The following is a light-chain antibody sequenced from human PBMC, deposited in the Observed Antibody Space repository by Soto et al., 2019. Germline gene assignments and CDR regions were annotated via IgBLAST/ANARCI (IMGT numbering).Light chain of an antibody. J-gene: IGKJ4*01. V-gene: IGKV1-5*03. CDR2: KAS. Sequence: DIQMTQSPSTLSASVGDRVTITCRASQSISSWLARYQQKPGKAPKLLIYKASSLESGVPSRFSGSGSGTEFTLTISSLQPDDFATYYCQQYNSWALTFGGGTKVEIK. CDR3: QQYNSWALT. CDR1: QSISSW.